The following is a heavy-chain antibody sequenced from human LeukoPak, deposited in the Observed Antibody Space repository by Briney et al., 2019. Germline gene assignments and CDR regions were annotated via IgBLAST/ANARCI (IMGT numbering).Heavy chain of an antibody. CDR2: IYTSGST. V-gene: IGHV4-61*02. D-gene: IGHD5-18*01. Sequence: SQTLSLTCTVSGGSISSGSYYWSWIRQPAGKGLEWIGRIYTSGSTNYNPSLKSRVTISVDRSKNQFSLKLSSVTAADTAVYYCAREGQDGYSYGYSGYWGQGTLVTVSS. CDR1: GGSISSGSYY. J-gene: IGHJ4*02. CDR3: AREGQDGYSYGYSGY.